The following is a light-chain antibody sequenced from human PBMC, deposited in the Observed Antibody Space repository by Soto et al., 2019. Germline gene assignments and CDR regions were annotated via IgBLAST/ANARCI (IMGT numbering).Light chain of an antibody. Sequence: DVQMTQSPSTLSASVGDRVTITCRGSQSINNLFAWYQLKLDIASKFLIYDVSTLERGVPSRCSGSGSGTEFTLTISSLQPEDFATYYCQQYDSYPLTFGGGTKVDI. CDR3: QQYDSYPLT. V-gene: IGKV1-5*01. J-gene: IGKJ4*01. CDR1: QSINNL. CDR2: DVS.